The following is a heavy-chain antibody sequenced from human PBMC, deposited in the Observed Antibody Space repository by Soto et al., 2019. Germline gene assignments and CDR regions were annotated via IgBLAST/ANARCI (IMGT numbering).Heavy chain of an antibody. CDR3: ARGNPGWISSGYLPSHFDY. Sequence: SVKVSCKASGGTFSSYAISWVRQAPGQGLEWMGGIIPIFGTANYAQKFQGRVTITADKSTSTAYMELSSLRSEDTAVYYCARGNPGWISSGYLPSHFDYWGQGTLVTVSS. J-gene: IGHJ4*02. V-gene: IGHV1-69*06. CDR1: GGTFSSYA. CDR2: IIPIFGTA. D-gene: IGHD3-22*01.